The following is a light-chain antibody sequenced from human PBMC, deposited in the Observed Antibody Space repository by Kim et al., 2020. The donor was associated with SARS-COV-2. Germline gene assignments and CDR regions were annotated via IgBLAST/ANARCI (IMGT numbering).Light chain of an antibody. CDR2: DVS. Sequence: GQSVTSSCTGTSSDVGGYNYVSWYQQYPGKAPKLMIYDVSKRPSGVPDRFSGSKSGNTASLTISGLQAEDEADYCCSYAGGYTQVAFGGGTQLTVL. J-gene: IGLJ2*01. CDR1: SSDVGGYNY. V-gene: IGLV2-11*01. CDR3: CSYAGGYTQVA.